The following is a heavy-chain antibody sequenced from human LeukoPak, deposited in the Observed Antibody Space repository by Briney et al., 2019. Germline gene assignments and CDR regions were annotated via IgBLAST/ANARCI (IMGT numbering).Heavy chain of an antibody. CDR2: IYYSGST. J-gene: IGHJ3*02. CDR1: GGSISSYY. Sequence: SESLSLTCTVSGGSISSYYWSWIRQPPGKGLEWIAYIYYSGSTDYNPSLKSRVTISLDTSKNQFSLKLSSVTAADTAVYYCARHDPIVGTPDAFDIWGQGTMVTVSS. CDR3: ARHDPIVGTPDAFDI. D-gene: IGHD1-26*01. V-gene: IGHV4-59*08.